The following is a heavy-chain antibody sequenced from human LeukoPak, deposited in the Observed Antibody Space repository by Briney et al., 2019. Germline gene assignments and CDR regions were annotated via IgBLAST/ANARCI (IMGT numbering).Heavy chain of an antibody. CDR3: ASSLTYYYGSGSYSDY. CDR1: GFTFSSYS. V-gene: IGHV3-21*01. Sequence: GGSLRLSCAASGFTFSSYSMNWVRQAPGKGLEWVSSISSSSSYICYADSVKGRFTISRDNAKNSLYLQMNSLRAEDTAVYYCASSLTYYYGSGSYSDYWGQGTLVTVSS. J-gene: IGHJ4*02. D-gene: IGHD3-10*01. CDR2: ISSSSSYI.